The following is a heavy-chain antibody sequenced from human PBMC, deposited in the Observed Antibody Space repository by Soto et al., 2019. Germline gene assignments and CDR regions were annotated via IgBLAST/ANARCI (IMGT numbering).Heavy chain of an antibody. V-gene: IGHV1-69*08. D-gene: IGHD3-10*01. CDR2: IIPSHGVT. CDR1: GGTLSPYT. CDR3: TRDWEITVSTWSFGGF. J-gene: IGHJ4*02. Sequence: QVQLVQSGAEVKKPGSSVKVSCKASGGTLSPYTINWVRQAPGQGLEWMGRIIPSHGVTNYAQKFQARVTITADKSTSTAYMELSGLRFEDTAMYYCTRDWEITVSTWSFGGFWGRGTLVTVSS.